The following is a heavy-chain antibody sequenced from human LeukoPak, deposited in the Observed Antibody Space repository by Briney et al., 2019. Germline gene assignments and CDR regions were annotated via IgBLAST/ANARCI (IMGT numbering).Heavy chain of an antibody. V-gene: IGHV4-59*01. CDR1: GGSISSYC. J-gene: IGHJ4*02. D-gene: IGHD4-23*01. CDR2: IYYSGST. CDR3: ARARYGGNAVDY. Sequence: SETLSLTCTVSGGSISSYCWSWIRQPPGKGLEWIGYIYYSGSTNYNPSLKSRVTISVDTSKNQFSLKVSSVTAADTAVYYCARARYGGNAVDYWGQGTLVTVSS.